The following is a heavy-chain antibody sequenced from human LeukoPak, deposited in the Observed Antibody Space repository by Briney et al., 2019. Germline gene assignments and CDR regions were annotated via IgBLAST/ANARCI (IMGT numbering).Heavy chain of an antibody. Sequence: PGRSLRLSCAASGFTFSSYAMHWVRQAPGKGLEWMAVISYDGSNKYYADSVKGRFTISRDNSKNTLYLQMNSLRAEDMAVYYCARQGSSGWSGNFDYWGQGTLVTVSS. CDR1: GFTFSSYA. J-gene: IGHJ4*02. CDR2: ISYDGSNK. CDR3: ARQGSSGWSGNFDY. V-gene: IGHV3-30*04. D-gene: IGHD6-19*01.